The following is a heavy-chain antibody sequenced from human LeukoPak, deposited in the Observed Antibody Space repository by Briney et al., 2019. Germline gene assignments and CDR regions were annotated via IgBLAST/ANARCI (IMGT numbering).Heavy chain of an antibody. CDR1: GFTFSSYA. D-gene: IGHD3-10*01. J-gene: IGHJ4*02. CDR2: ISASGGST. Sequence: GGSLRPSCAASGFTFSSYAMSWVRQAPGNGLEWVSTISASGGSTYYADSVKGRFTISRDNSKNTLYLQMNSLRAEDTAVYYCAKGIKSFGYWGQGTLVTVSS. V-gene: IGHV3-23*01. CDR3: AKGIKSFGY.